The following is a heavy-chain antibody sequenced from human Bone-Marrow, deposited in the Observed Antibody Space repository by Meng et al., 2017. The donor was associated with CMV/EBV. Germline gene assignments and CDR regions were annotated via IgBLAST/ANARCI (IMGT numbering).Heavy chain of an antibody. CDR2: IIPIFGTA. CDR3: ARVGGEWLVLSPYFQH. CDR1: RGTFSSYA. Sequence: SETVSCKASRGTFSSYAISWVRQAPGQGLEWMGGIIPIFGTANYAQKFQGRVTITTDESTSTAYMELSSLRSEDTAVYYCARVGGEWLVLSPYFQHWGQGTLVTVSS. J-gene: IGHJ1*01. D-gene: IGHD6-19*01. V-gene: IGHV1-69*05.